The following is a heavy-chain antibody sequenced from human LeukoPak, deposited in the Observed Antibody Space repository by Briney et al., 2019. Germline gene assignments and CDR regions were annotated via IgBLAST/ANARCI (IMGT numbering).Heavy chain of an antibody. D-gene: IGHD6-13*01. Sequence: GGSLRLPCAASGFTFSSYSMNWVRQAPGKGLEWVSSISSSSSYIYYADSVKGRFTISRDNAKNSLYLQMNSLRAEDTAVYYCARLIAAAGFDYWGQGTLVTVSS. CDR3: ARLIAAAGFDY. CDR1: GFTFSSYS. CDR2: ISSSSSYI. V-gene: IGHV3-21*01. J-gene: IGHJ4*02.